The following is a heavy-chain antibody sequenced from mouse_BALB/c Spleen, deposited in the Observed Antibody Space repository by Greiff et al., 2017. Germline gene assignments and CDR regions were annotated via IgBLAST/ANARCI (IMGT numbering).Heavy chain of an antibody. Sequence: QVQLKESGPGLVAPSQSLSITCTVSGFSLTSYGVHWVRQPPGKGLEWLGVIWAGGSTNYNSALMSRLSISKDNSKSQVFLKMNSLQTDDTAMYYCARARYYGYDGTPGFAYWGQGTLVTVSA. CDR1: GFSLTSYG. J-gene: IGHJ3*01. CDR3: ARARYYGYDGTPGFAY. D-gene: IGHD2-2*01. CDR2: IWAGGST. V-gene: IGHV2-9*02.